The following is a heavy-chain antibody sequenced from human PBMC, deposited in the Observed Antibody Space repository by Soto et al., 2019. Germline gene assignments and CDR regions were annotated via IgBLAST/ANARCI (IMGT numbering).Heavy chain of an antibody. CDR1: GFSLSTRGVG. V-gene: IGHV2-5*02. CDR3: AHTGGYLVPVGTFDY. D-gene: IGHD2-8*02. CDR2: IYWDDDK. J-gene: IGHJ4*02. Sequence: QITLKESGPTLVKPTQTLTLTCTFSGFSLSTRGVGVGWIRQPPGKALEWLALIYWDDDKRYSPSLKSRLTIXXDXSXXQVVLTMTNMDPVDTATYYCAHTGGYLVPVGTFDYWGQGTLVTVSS.